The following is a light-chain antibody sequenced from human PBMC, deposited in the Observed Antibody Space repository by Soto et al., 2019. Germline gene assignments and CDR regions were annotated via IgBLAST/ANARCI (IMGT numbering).Light chain of an antibody. V-gene: IGKV3-20*01. CDR3: QQYGSSGT. CDR2: GAS. CDR1: RHVVNNY. Sequence: APLSCPSRHVVNNYLAWYQQKPGQAPRLLIYGASNRATGIPDRFSGSGSGTDFTLTISRLEPEDFAVYYCQQYGSSGTFGQGAKVDIK. J-gene: IGKJ1*01.